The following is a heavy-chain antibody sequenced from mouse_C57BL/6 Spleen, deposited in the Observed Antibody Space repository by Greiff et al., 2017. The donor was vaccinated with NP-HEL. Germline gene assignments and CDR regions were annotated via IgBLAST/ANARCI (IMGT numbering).Heavy chain of an antibody. CDR3: ARNYYGSSSHWYFDV. V-gene: IGHV2-2*01. Sequence: VQRVESGPGLVQPSQSLSITCTVSGFSLTSYGVHWVRQSPGKGLEWLGVIWSGGSTDYNAAFISRLSISKDNSKSQVFFKMNSLQADDTAIYYCARNYYGSSSHWYFDVWGTGTTVTVSS. CDR2: IWSGGST. J-gene: IGHJ1*03. D-gene: IGHD1-1*01. CDR1: GFSLTSYG.